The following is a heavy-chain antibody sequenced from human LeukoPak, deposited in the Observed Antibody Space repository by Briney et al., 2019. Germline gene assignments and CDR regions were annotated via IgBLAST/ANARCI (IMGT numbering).Heavy chain of an antibody. D-gene: IGHD3-3*01. CDR1: GFTFDDYW. CDR3: ARLREIPVFGVVTKSTSYFDY. CDR2: IKQDRSEK. Sequence: GGSLRLSCGASGFTFDDYWMSRVRQAPGKGLELVANIKQDRSEKYYVDSVKGRFTISRDNAKNSLYLQMNSLRAEDTAVYYCARLREIPVFGVVTKSTSYFDYWGQGTLVTVSS. J-gene: IGHJ4*02. V-gene: IGHV3-7*01.